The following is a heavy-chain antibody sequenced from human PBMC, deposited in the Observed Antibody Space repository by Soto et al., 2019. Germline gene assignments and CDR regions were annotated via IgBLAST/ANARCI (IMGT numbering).Heavy chain of an antibody. J-gene: IGHJ4*02. D-gene: IGHD1-26*01. V-gene: IGHV3-30*18. Sequence: QVQLVESGGGVVQPGRSLRLSCAASGFTFSSYVMHWVRQAPGKGLEWVAVISYDGSNKYYADSVKGRFTISSDNSKNTLYLQMNSLRAEDTAVYYCAKDHSGSYYGGYFDYWGQGTLVTVSS. CDR3: AKDHSGSYYGGYFDY. CDR2: ISYDGSNK. CDR1: GFTFSSYV.